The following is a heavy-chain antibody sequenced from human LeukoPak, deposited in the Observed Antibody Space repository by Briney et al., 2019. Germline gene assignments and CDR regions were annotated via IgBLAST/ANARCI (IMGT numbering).Heavy chain of an antibody. J-gene: IGHJ6*02. CDR2: IRSKAYGGTT. CDR1: GFTFGDHA. D-gene: IGHD5-18*01. Sequence: GGSLTLSCTSSGFTFGDHAMSWVRQPPGKGLEWVGFIRSKAYGGTTASAASEKGRFTSTRDDSRSIAELQINSLKTEDTAVYYGTRGPIQLWIHNGMDVWGQGTTVTVPS. V-gene: IGHV3-49*04. CDR3: TRGPIQLWIHNGMDV.